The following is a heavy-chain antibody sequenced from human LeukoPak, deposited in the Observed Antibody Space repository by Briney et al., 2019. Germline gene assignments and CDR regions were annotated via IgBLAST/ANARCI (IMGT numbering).Heavy chain of an antibody. V-gene: IGHV4-39*02. D-gene: IGHD3-3*01. CDR3: AREGGDYYDST. Sequence: SETLSLTCTVSGGSISSSSYYWGWIRQPPGKGLEWIGSIYYSGSTYYNPSLKSRVTISVDTSKNQFSLKLSSVTAADTAVYYCAREGGDYYDSTWGQGTMVTVSS. CDR2: IYYSGST. J-gene: IGHJ3*01. CDR1: GGSISSSSYY.